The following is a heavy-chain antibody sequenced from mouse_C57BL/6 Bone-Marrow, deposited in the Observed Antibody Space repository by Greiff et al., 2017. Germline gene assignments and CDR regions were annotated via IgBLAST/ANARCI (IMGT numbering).Heavy chain of an antibody. CDR2: IYPGDGDT. CDR3: ARGRDLDFDY. CDR1: GYAFSSSW. V-gene: IGHV1-82*01. Sequence: QVQLKESGPELVKPGASVKISCTASGYAFSSSWMNWVKQRPGKGLEWIGRIYPGDGDTNYNGKFKGKATLTADKSSSTAYMQLSSLTSEDSAVYFCARGRDLDFDYWGQGTTLTVSS. J-gene: IGHJ2*01.